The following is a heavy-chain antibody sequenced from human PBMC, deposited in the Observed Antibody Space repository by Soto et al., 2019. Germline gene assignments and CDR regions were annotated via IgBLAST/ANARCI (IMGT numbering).Heavy chain of an antibody. J-gene: IGHJ4*02. CDR1: GFSFSDYN. Sequence: GGSLRLSCVASGFSFSDYNMNWVRQAPGKGLEWVSYITDISDTVHYADSVRGRFTISRDNAESSLYLQMNSLRDEDTAVYFCARDFGHGYYLDYWGRGTLVTVSS. CDR2: ITDISDTV. V-gene: IGHV3-48*02. CDR3: ARDFGHGYYLDY. D-gene: IGHD3-3*01.